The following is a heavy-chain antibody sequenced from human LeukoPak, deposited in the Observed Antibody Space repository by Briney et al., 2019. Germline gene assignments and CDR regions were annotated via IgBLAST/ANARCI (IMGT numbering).Heavy chain of an antibody. CDR3: ASSTAGIGYYYYMDV. D-gene: IGHD2-2*01. CDR1: GGSFSGYY. Sequence: SETLSLTCAVYGGSFSGYYWSWIRQPPGKGLEWIGEINHSGSTNYNPSLKSRVTISVDTSKNQFSLKLSSVTAADTAVYYCASSTAGIGYYYYMDVWGKGTTVTVSS. V-gene: IGHV4-34*01. CDR2: INHSGST. J-gene: IGHJ6*03.